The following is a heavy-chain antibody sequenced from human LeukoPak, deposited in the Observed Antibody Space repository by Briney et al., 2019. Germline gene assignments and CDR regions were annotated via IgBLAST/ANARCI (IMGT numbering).Heavy chain of an antibody. CDR1: GYTFTSFG. CDR2: ISAYNANT. CDR3: ARLPRSGWEKDAFDI. D-gene: IGHD6-19*01. Sequence: ASVKVSCKASGYTFTSFGISWVRQAPGQGLEWMGWISAYNANTNFAQNLQGRVTMTTDTSTSTAYMGLSSLRSEDTAVYYCARLPRSGWEKDAFDIWGQGTMVTVSS. J-gene: IGHJ3*02. V-gene: IGHV1-18*01.